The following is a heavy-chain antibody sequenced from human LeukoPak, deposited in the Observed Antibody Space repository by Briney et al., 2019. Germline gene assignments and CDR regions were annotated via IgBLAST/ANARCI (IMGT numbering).Heavy chain of an antibody. CDR3: ARGKSYDILTGYYTNYYYGMDV. CDR1: EGTFSSYA. J-gene: IGHJ6*02. Sequence: SLVGASCKASEGTFSSYAISWVRQTPGQGVEGMGRIIPIFGIVNYAQKFQGRVTITADKSTSTAYMELSSLRSEDTAVYYCARGKSYDILTGYYTNYYYGMDVWGQGTTVTVSS. D-gene: IGHD3-9*01. V-gene: IGHV1-69*04. CDR2: IIPIFGIV.